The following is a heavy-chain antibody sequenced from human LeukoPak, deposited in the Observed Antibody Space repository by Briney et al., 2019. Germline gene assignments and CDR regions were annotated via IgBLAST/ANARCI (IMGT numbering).Heavy chain of an antibody. V-gene: IGHV4-59*01. D-gene: IGHD6-13*01. CDR1: GGSISSFY. CDR3: ARTSAAAGSLYYYYYMHV. CDR2: IYYSGST. Sequence: SETLSLTCTVSGGSISSFYWGWNRQPPGKGREWIGYIYYSGSTNYNPSLKSRITISVDTSKNQFSLKLSSVTAADTAVYYCARTSAAAGSLYYYYYMHVWGKGPTVTVSS. J-gene: IGHJ6*03.